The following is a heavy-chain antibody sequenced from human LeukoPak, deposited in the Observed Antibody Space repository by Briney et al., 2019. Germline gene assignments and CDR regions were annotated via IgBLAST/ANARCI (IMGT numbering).Heavy chain of an antibody. Sequence: GESLKISCKGSGYSFTSYWIGWVGQMPGKGLEWMGIIYPGDSDTRYSPSFQGQVTISADKSISTAYLQWSSLKASDTAMYYCATCRTGDHRRFDYWGQGTLVTVSS. CDR1: GYSFTSYW. V-gene: IGHV5-51*01. J-gene: IGHJ4*02. CDR3: ATCRTGDHRRFDY. CDR2: IYPGDSDT. D-gene: IGHD7-27*01.